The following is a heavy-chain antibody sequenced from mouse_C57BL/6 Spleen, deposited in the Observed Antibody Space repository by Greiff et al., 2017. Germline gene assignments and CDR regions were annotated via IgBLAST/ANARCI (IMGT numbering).Heavy chain of an antibody. CDR3: ARRGGSKGLDY. D-gene: IGHD1-2*01. Sequence: VQLQQSGAELVRPGSSVKMSCKTSGYTFTSYGINWVKQRPGQGLEWIGYINIGNGYTEYNEKFKGKATLTSDTSSSTAYMQLSSLTSEDSAIYFCARRGGSKGLDYWGQGTTLTVSS. V-gene: IGHV1-58*01. CDR2: INIGNGYT. CDR1: GYTFTSYG. J-gene: IGHJ2*01.